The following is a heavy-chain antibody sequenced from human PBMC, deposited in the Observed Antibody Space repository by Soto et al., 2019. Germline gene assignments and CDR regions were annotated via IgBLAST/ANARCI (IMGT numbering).Heavy chain of an antibody. CDR2: IYYSGST. D-gene: IGHD2-15*01. CDR1: GGSISSYY. Sequence: SETLSLTCTVSGGSISSYYWSWIRQPPGKGLEWIGYIYYSGSTNYNPSLKSRVTISVDTSKNQFSLKLSSVTAADTAVYYCARAVVKVGASWFDPWGQGTLVTVSS. V-gene: IGHV4-59*01. CDR3: ARAVVKVGASWFDP. J-gene: IGHJ5*02.